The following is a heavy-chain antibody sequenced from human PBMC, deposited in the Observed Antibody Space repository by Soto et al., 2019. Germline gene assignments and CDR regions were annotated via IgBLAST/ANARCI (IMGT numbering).Heavy chain of an antibody. CDR3: ARADRSVGFIVVVAASHYYYYMDV. Sequence: QVQLVQSGAEVKKPGASVKVSCKASGYTFTSYDINWVRQATGQGLEWMGWMNPNSGNTGYAQKSQDRDTMTRNTSIRTAYIELSSESSEDTPVYYCARADRSVGFIVVVAASHYYYYMDVWGKGTTVTVSS. CDR2: MNPNSGNT. J-gene: IGHJ6*03. V-gene: IGHV1-8*01. CDR1: GYTFTSYD. D-gene: IGHD2-15*01.